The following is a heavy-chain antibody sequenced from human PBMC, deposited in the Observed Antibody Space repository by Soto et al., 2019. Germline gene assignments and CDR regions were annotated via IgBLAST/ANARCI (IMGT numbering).Heavy chain of an antibody. Sequence: LRLSCAASGFTFYSYTMHWVRQAPGKGLEWGALISYDGSIKHYADSVKGRFTISRDNSKNTQSLQINSLKTEDTAVYYCARGNGDYIWTNSAYHWGQGTLVTVSS. CDR3: ARGNGDYIWTNSAYH. CDR2: ISYDGSIK. V-gene: IGHV3-30-3*01. CDR1: GFTFYSYT. J-gene: IGHJ4*02. D-gene: IGHD3-16*01.